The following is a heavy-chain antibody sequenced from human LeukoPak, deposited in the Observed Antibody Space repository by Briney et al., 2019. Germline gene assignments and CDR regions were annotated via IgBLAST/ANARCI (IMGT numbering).Heavy chain of an antibody. CDR3: ARLPGAIEYFDY. CDR1: GGSISSSSYY. V-gene: IGHV4-39*01. Sequence: SETLSLTCTVSGGSISSSSYYWGWIRQPPGKGLEWIGSIYYSGSTYYNPSLKSRVTISVDTSKNQFSLKLSSVTAADTAVYYCARLPGAIEYFDYWGQGTLVTVSS. J-gene: IGHJ4*02. D-gene: IGHD2-21*01. CDR2: IYYSGST.